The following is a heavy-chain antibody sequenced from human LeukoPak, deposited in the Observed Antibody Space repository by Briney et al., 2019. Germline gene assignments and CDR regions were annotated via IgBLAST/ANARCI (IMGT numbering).Heavy chain of an antibody. V-gene: IGHV4-59*01. D-gene: IGHD6-6*01. CDR1: GGSISSFY. CDR2: IHYSGTA. CDR3: ARDPNSSSSEHFYGMDV. J-gene: IGHJ6*02. Sequence: SETLSLTCTVSGGSISSFYWSWIRQPPGQGLEWIGYIHYSGTANYISSLTSRVTISVDTSKNQFSLKLQSVTAADTAVYYCARDPNSSSSEHFYGMDVWGRGTSVTVSS.